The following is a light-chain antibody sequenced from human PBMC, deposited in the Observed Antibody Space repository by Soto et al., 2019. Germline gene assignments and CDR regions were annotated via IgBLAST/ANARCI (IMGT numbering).Light chain of an antibody. CDR1: QSISVW. V-gene: IGKV1-5*03. Sequence: DIQMTQSPSTLSASVGDRVTLTCRASQSISVWLAWYKQKAGKAPNLLIYKASRLESGVPSRFRGSGSETEFTLTISGLQPGDSETYYCQQYNSYSPTFGQGTKVDIK. CDR2: KAS. J-gene: IGKJ1*01. CDR3: QQYNSYSPT.